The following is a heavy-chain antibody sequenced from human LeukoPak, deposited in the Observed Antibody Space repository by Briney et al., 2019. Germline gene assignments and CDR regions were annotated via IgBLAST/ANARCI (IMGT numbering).Heavy chain of an antibody. CDR3: ARMTFGLYFFDY. Sequence: GESLKISCRTSGYNFRRFWIGWVRLMPGKGLEWMGIIYPDNSETKYSPSFQGQVTISADKSISTAYLQWSSLKASDSAMYYCARMTFGLYFFDYWAQGSLVAVSS. D-gene: IGHD3-3*01. CDR1: GYNFRRFW. J-gene: IGHJ4*02. V-gene: IGHV5-51*01. CDR2: IYPDNSET.